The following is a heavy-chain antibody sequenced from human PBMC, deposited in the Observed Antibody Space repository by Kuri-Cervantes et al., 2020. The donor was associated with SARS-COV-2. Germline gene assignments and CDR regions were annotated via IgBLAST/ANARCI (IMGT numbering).Heavy chain of an antibody. Sequence: SCAVSGGSITSGGYSWSWTRQAPGKGLEWIGYIFHSGSTYHNPSLRSRVTISIDWSKNQFSLNLSSVTAADTAVYYCASTAVGYYGMDVWGQGTTVTVSS. CDR3: ASTAVGYYGMDV. J-gene: IGHJ6*02. D-gene: IGHD6-13*01. CDR2: IFHSGST. CDR1: GGSITSGGYS. V-gene: IGHV4-30-2*01.